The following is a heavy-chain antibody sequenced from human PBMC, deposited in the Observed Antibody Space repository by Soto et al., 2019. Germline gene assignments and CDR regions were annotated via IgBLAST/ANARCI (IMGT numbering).Heavy chain of an antibody. CDR2: ISYEGSNT. Sequence: GGSLRLSCVASGFTFGTYAIHWVRQAPGNGLQWVALISYEGSNTYYADSVKGRFTVSRDNSKNTPYLQMNSLRPDDTGVYCCARVPPGNTLYYIPGMDVWGQGTWVTVS. CDR3: ARVPPGNTLYYIPGMDV. D-gene: IGHD1-1*01. J-gene: IGHJ6*02. V-gene: IGHV3-30-3*01. CDR1: GFTFGTYA.